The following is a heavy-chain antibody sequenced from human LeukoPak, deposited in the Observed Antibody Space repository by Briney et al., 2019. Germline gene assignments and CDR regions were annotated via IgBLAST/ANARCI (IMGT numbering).Heavy chain of an antibody. CDR1: GFTFSSYG. D-gene: IGHD6-19*01. CDR3: AKDMSSGWRTGVFDY. CDR2: ISYDGSNK. V-gene: IGHV3-30*18. Sequence: GGSLRLSCAASGFTFSSYGMHWVRQAPGKGLEWVAVISYDGSNKYYADSVKGRFTISRDNSKNTLYLQMNSLRAEDTAVYYCAKDMSSGWRTGVFDYWGQGTLVTVFS. J-gene: IGHJ4*02.